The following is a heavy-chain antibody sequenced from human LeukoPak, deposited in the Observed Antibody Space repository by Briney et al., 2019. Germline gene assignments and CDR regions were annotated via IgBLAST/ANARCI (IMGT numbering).Heavy chain of an antibody. V-gene: IGHV5-51*01. J-gene: IGHJ4*02. CDR3: ARSGYSGYDSFDY. D-gene: IGHD5-12*01. Sequence: PGESLKISCKGSGYSFTSYWVGWVRQMPGKGLEWMGIIYPGDSDTKYSPSFQGQVTISADKSISTAYLQWSSLKASDTAMYYCARSGYSGYDSFDYWGQGTLVTVSS. CDR2: IYPGDSDT. CDR1: GYSFTSYW.